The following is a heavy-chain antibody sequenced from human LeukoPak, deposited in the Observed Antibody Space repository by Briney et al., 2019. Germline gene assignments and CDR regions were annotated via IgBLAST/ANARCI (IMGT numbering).Heavy chain of an antibody. CDR1: GGSFSGYY. CDR3: ARGRTPGIAVAGRSFDY. CDR2: INHSGST. D-gene: IGHD6-19*01. Sequence: PSETLSLTCAVYGGSFSGYYWSWIRQPPGKGLEWIGEINHSGSTNYNPSLKSRVTISVETSKNQFSLKLSSVTAADTAVYYCARGRTPGIAVAGRSFDYWGQGTLVTVSS. V-gene: IGHV4-34*01. J-gene: IGHJ4*02.